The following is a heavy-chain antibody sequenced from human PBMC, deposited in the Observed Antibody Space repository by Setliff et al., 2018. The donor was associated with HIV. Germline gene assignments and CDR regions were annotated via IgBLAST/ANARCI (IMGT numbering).Heavy chain of an antibody. V-gene: IGHV3-7*01. D-gene: IGHD4-17*01. CDR3: AKFFGGYGDYMGFDY. CDR1: GFAFDTSW. CDR2: IKQDGSQK. Sequence: PGGSLRLSCAASGFAFDTSWMTWIRQAPGEGLEWVATIKQDGSQKFYVDSVKGRFTISRDNVKNSLFLQMNSLRVGDTAVYYCAKFFGGYGDYMGFDYWGQGTLVTVSS. J-gene: IGHJ4*02.